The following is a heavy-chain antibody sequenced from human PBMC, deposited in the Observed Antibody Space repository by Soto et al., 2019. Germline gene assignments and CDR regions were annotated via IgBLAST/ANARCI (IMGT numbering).Heavy chain of an antibody. CDR2: IYSRGDT. Sequence: LSLTCSVSGGSMRSYYWNWLRQPAGKGLEWIGRIYSRGDTNYNPSVKSRVTMSVDTSKNEFSLRLNSVTAADTAVYYCAGIGEDVYYGMDVWGQGTTVTVSS. CDR1: GGSMRSYY. V-gene: IGHV4-4*07. J-gene: IGHJ6*02. D-gene: IGHD2-21*01. CDR3: AGIGEDVYYGMDV.